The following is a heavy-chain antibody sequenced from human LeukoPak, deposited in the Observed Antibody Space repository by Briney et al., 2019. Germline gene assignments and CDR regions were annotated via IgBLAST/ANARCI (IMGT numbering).Heavy chain of an antibody. CDR3: AREFPNSSGYSGPDAFDI. J-gene: IGHJ3*02. D-gene: IGHD3-22*01. Sequence: SETLSLTCTVSSGSISSYYWSWIRQPPGKGLEWIGYIYYSGSTNYNPSLKSRVTISVDTSKNQFSLKLSSVTAADTAVYYCAREFPNSSGYSGPDAFDIWGQGTMVTVSS. CDR1: SGSISSYY. CDR2: IYYSGST. V-gene: IGHV4-59*01.